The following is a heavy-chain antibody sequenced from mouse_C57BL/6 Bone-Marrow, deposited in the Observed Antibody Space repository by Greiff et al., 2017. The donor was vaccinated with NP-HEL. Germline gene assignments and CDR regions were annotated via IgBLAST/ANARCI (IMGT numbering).Heavy chain of an antibody. V-gene: IGHV1-39*01. CDR3: ARLWLRQRRYYAMDY. CDR1: GYSFTDYN. CDR2: INPNYGTT. J-gene: IGHJ4*01. Sequence: VQLKQSGPELVKPGASVKISCKASGYSFTDYNMNWVKQSNGKSLEWIGVINPNYGTTSYNQKFKGKATLTVDQSSSTAYMQLNSLTSEDSAVYYCARLWLRQRRYYAMDYWGQGTSVTVSS. D-gene: IGHD2-2*01.